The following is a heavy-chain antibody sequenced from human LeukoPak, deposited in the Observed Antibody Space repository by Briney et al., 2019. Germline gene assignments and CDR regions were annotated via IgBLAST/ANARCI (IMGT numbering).Heavy chain of an antibody. J-gene: IGHJ5*02. CDR2: VNDSGST. CDR3: ARAHSGTYYVPFDP. D-gene: IGHD1-26*01. CDR1: NGSLSGYY. V-gene: IGHV4-34*01. Sequence: SETLSLACAVYNGSLSGYYWSWIRQPPGKGLEWIGEVNDSGSTNYSPSLRSRVTISVNTSRNQFSLNLSSVNAADTAVYYCARAHSGTYYVPFDPWGQGTLVTVSS.